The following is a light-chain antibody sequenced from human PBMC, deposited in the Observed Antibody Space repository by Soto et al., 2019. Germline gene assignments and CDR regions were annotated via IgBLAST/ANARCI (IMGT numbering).Light chain of an antibody. J-gene: IGKJ4*01. V-gene: IGKV1-33*01. CDR2: DAS. Sequence: DIQMTQSPSSLSASVGDRVTITCQASQDIKNYLNWYQQKSGKAPKLLIYDASDLETGVPSRFSGSGSGTDFTFTINSLQPEDIATHYCQQYDNLPLNFCGGTKVDI. CDR1: QDIKNY. CDR3: QQYDNLPLN.